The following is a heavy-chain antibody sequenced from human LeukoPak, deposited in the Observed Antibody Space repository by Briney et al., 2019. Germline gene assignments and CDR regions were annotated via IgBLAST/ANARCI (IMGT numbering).Heavy chain of an antibody. D-gene: IGHD2-2*01. Sequence: ASVKVSCKASGGTFSSYAISWVRQAPGQGFEWMGWISAYNGNTNYAQKLQGRVTMTTDTSTSTAYMELRSLRSDDTAVYYCARQTPEVPDVWGQGTTVTVSS. J-gene: IGHJ6*02. V-gene: IGHV1-18*01. CDR3: ARQTPEVPDV. CDR2: ISAYNGNT. CDR1: GGTFSSYA.